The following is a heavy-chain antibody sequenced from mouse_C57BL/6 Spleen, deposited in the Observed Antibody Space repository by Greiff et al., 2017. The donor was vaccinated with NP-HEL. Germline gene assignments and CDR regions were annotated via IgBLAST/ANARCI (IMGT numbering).Heavy chain of an antibody. CDR1: GFTFSSYA. D-gene: IGHD2-3*01. J-gene: IGHJ2*01. V-gene: IGHV5-9-1*02. CDR3: TRDRDGYYAFDY. Sequence: EVKLVESGEGLVKPGGSLKLSCAASGFTFSSYAMSWVRQTPEKRLEWVAYISSGGDYIYYADTVKGRFTISRANTRNTLYLQMSSLKSEDTAMYYCTRDRDGYYAFDYWGQGTTLTVSS. CDR2: ISSGGDYI.